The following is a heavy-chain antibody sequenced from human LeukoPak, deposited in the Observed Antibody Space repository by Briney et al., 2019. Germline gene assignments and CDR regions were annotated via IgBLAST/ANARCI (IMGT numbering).Heavy chain of an antibody. D-gene: IGHD6-19*01. CDR3: ARSSSGWYPDYYYMDV. J-gene: IGHJ6*03. CDR1: GGSISSSSYY. V-gene: IGHV4-39*07. Sequence: SETLSLTCTVTGGSISSSSYYWGWIRQPPGKGLEWIGSIYYSGSTYYNPSLKSRVTISVDTSKNQFSLKLSSVTAADTAVYYCARSSSGWYPDYYYMDVWGKGTTVTVSS. CDR2: IYYSGST.